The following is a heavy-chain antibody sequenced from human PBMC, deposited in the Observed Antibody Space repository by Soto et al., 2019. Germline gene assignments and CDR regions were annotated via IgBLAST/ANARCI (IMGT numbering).Heavy chain of an antibody. J-gene: IGHJ4*02. D-gene: IGHD3-16*01. CDR2: ISDDGINT. CDR1: GFTFNNYA. CDR3: ARGMITFGGY. V-gene: IGHV3-30-3*01. Sequence: QVQLVESGGGVVQPGRSLRLSCAASGFTFNNYAMYWVRHAPGKGLEWMAVISDDGINTYYADSVKGRFTISRDNSKNTLYLQMNSLRPEVTAVYYCARGMITFGGYWGQGTLVTVSS.